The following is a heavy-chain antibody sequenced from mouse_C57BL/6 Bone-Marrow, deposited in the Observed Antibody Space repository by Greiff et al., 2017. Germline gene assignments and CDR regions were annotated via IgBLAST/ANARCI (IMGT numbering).Heavy chain of an antibody. CDR1: GYTFTDYY. V-gene: IGHV1-26*01. D-gene: IGHD2-4*01. CDR3: AIYYDYASLAY. J-gene: IGHJ3*01. CDR2: INPNNGGT. Sequence: EVQLQQSGPELVKPGASVKISCKASGYTFTDYYMNWVKQSHGKSLEWIGDINPNNGGTSYNQKFKGKATLTVDKSSSTAYMELRSLTSEDSAVYYCAIYYDYASLAYWGQGTLVTVSA.